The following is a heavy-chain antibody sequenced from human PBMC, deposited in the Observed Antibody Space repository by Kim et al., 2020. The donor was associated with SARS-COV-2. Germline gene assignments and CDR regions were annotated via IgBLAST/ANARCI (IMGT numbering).Heavy chain of an antibody. CDR1: GFTFSNAW. J-gene: IGHJ4*02. CDR2: ITTNTNGVTV. Sequence: GGSLRLSCAASGFTFSNAWMTWVRQAPGKGLEWVGRITTNTNGVTVDYAAPVKGRFTISRDDSKNTLYLQMLDLKTEDTAVYYCSTDPRKGRGISVAGSYWGQGTLVTVSS. V-gene: IGHV3-15*01. D-gene: IGHD6-19*01. CDR3: STDPRKGRGISVAGSY.